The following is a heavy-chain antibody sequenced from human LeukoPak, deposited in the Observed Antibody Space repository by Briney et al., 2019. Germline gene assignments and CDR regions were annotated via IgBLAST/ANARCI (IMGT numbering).Heavy chain of an antibody. V-gene: IGHV1-69*04. CDR2: IIPIFGIA. CDR1: GGTFSSYA. Sequence: ASVKVSRKASGGTFSSYAISWVRQAPGQGLEWMGRIIPIFGIANYAQKFQGRVTITADKSTSTAYMELSSLRSEDTAVYYCASHIVVVPAALYYYYGMDVWGQGTTVTVSS. D-gene: IGHD2-2*01. J-gene: IGHJ6*02. CDR3: ASHIVVVPAALYYYYGMDV.